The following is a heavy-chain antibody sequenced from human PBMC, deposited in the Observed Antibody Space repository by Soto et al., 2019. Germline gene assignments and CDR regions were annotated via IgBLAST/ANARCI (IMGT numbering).Heavy chain of an antibody. CDR2: IWYDGSNK. V-gene: IGHV3-33*01. CDR1: GFTFSSYG. D-gene: IGHD3-10*01. CDR3: ARDRSGKYGLEYYFDY. J-gene: IGHJ4*02. Sequence: GGSLRLSCAASGFTFSSYGMHWVRQAPGKGLEWVAVIWYDGSNKYYADSVKGRFTISRDNSKNTLYLQMNSLRAEDTAVYYCARDRSGKYGLEYYFDYWGQGTLVTVSS.